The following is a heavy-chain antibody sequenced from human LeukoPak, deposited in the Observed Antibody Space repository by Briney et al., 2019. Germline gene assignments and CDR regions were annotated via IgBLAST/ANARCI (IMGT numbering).Heavy chain of an antibody. J-gene: IGHJ3*02. D-gene: IGHD2-21*02. Sequence: PSETLSLTCTVSGGSVSSGSFYWSWIRQPPGKGLEWIGYIYYSGSTNYNPSLKSRVTISVDTSKNQFSLKVTPVTAADTAVYYCARETAASDAFDIWGQGTMVTVSS. CDR2: IYYSGST. CDR1: GGSVSSGSFY. CDR3: ARETAASDAFDI. V-gene: IGHV4-61*01.